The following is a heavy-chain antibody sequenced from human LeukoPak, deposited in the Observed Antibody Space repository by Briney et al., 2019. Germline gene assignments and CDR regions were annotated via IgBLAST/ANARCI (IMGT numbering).Heavy chain of an antibody. D-gene: IGHD3-10*01. J-gene: IGHJ4*02. CDR2: ISAYNGNT. CDR1: GYTFTSYG. CDR3: ARVAPPLWFGELPKGGPLDY. V-gene: IGHV1-18*01. Sequence: ASVKVSCKASGYTFTSYGISWVRQAPGQGLEWMGWISAYNGNTNYAQKLQGRVTMTTDTSTSTAYMELRSLRSDDTAVYYCARVAPPLWFGELPKGGPLDYWGQGTLVTVSS.